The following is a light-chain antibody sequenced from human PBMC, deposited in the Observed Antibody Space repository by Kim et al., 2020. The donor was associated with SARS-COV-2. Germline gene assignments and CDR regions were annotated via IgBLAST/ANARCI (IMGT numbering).Light chain of an antibody. CDR2: KDT. Sequence: VSPGQTARITCSGDALPNQYAYWYQQKPGQAPVLVIFKDTERPSGIPERFSGSSSGTTVTLTISGVQAEDEADYYCQSADSSGTSPFGGGTQLTVL. CDR3: QSADSSGTSP. CDR1: ALPNQY. J-gene: IGLJ2*01. V-gene: IGLV3-25*03.